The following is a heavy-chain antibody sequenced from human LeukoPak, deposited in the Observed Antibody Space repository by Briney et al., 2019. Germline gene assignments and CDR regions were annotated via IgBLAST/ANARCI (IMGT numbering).Heavy chain of an antibody. Sequence: GGSLRLSCAASGFTFSVYWMTWVRQAPGKGLEWVANIKQDGSEKYYVDSVKGRFTISRDNAKNSLYLQMNSLRAEDTAVYYCARDGKGGLLDYWGQGTLVTVSS. D-gene: IGHD1-26*01. CDR2: IKQDGSEK. J-gene: IGHJ4*02. CDR3: ARDGKGGLLDY. V-gene: IGHV3-7*01. CDR1: GFTFSVYW.